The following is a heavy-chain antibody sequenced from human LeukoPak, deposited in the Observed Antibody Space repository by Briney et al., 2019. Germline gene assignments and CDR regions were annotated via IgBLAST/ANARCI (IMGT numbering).Heavy chain of an antibody. V-gene: IGHV3-30*18. CDR1: GFTFSSYG. Sequence: PEGSLRLSCAASGFTFSSYGMHWVRQAPGKGLEWVAVISYDGSNKYYADSVKGRFTISRDNSKNTLYLQMNSLRAEDTAVYYCAKQKPYSSSWLYFDYWGQGTLVTVSS. CDR3: AKQKPYSSSWLYFDY. D-gene: IGHD6-13*01. CDR2: ISYDGSNK. J-gene: IGHJ4*02.